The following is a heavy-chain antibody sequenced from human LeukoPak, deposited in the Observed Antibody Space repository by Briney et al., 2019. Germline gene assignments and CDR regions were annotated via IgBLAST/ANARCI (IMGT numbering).Heavy chain of an antibody. Sequence: ASVKVSCKASGYTFTSYDINWVRQATGQGLEWMGWMNPNSGNTGYAQKFQGRVTITRNTSISTAYMELSSLRSEDTAVYYCARAGVRGVIYYYYYMDVWGKGTTVTVSS. D-gene: IGHD3-10*01. CDR2: MNPNSGNT. CDR1: GYTFTSYD. V-gene: IGHV1-8*03. CDR3: ARAGVRGVIYYYYYMDV. J-gene: IGHJ6*03.